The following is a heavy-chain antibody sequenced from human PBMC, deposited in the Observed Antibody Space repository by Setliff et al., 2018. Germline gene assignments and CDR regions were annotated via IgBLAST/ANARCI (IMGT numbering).Heavy chain of an antibody. CDR3: ARDHVYGSQYYYYYYGMDV. D-gene: IGHD3-10*01. V-gene: IGHV3-23*01. J-gene: IGHJ6*02. CDR1: GFTFSSYA. CDR2: ISGSGGST. Sequence: GGSLRLSCAASGFTFSSYAMHWVRQAPGKGLEWVSAISGSGGSTYYADSVKGRFTISRDNSKNTLYLQMNSLRAEDTAVYYCARDHVYGSQYYYYYYGMDVWGQGTTVTVSS.